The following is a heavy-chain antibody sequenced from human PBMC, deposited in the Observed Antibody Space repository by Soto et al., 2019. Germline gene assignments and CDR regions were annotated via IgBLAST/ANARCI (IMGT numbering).Heavy chain of an antibody. Sequence: EVQLLESGGGLVQPGGSLRLSCPASGVTFSSYAMNWVRQAPGKGLEWVSTISNTGGGTFYAGSVRGRFTISRDNSNNTLYLQMHRLRADDSAIYFCAVGRHKTSGSNTWFDPWGRGTQVTVSS. CDR1: GVTFSSYA. D-gene: IGHD3-22*01. CDR2: ISNTGGGT. CDR3: AVGRHKTSGSNTWFDP. J-gene: IGHJ5*02. V-gene: IGHV3-23*01.